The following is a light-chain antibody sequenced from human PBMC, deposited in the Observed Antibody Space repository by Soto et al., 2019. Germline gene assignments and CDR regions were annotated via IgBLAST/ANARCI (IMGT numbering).Light chain of an antibody. Sequence: DIQMTQSPSTPSASVEDRDSSNCRASQSISAWLAWYQQKPGKAPKLLIYAASTLQSGVPSRFSGSGSGTEFTLTISSLQPEDFATYYCQQLNSYPPTFGPGTKVDIK. CDR2: AAS. J-gene: IGKJ3*01. CDR3: QQLNSYPPT. CDR1: QSISAW. V-gene: IGKV1-5*01.